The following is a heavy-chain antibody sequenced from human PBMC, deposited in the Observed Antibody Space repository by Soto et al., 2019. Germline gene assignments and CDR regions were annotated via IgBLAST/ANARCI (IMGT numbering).Heavy chain of an antibody. D-gene: IGHD5-18*01. J-gene: IGHJ4*02. V-gene: IGHV3-53*02. CDR2: IYSDGTT. Sequence: EVQLVETGGTLVQPGGSLRLSCAASGFSVRSSYMTWVRQAPAKGLEWVSHIYSDGTTHHADSVKGRVTITRDNSENTLYLQLTSLRTEDTALYYCERGYGTSYGFGFWGQGTLVTVSS. CDR1: GFSVRSSY. CDR3: ERGYGTSYGFGF.